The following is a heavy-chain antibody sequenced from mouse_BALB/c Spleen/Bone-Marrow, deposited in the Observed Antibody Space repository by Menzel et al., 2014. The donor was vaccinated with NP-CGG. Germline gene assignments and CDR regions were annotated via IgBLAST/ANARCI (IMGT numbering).Heavy chain of an antibody. J-gene: IGHJ3*01. CDR3: AREGFYYDKAY. CDR2: IWAGGST. Sequence: QVQLQQSGPGLVAPSQSLSITCTVSGFSLTTYGVHWVRQPPGKGLEWLGLIWAGGSTNYNSAPMSRLSISKDNSKSQVYLKMNSLQTDDTAMYYCAREGFYYDKAYWGQGTLVTVSA. D-gene: IGHD2-4*01. V-gene: IGHV2-9*02. CDR1: GFSLTTYG.